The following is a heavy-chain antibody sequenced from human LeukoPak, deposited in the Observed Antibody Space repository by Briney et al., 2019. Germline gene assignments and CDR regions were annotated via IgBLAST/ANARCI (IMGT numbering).Heavy chain of an antibody. CDR3: ATYSGNYNNFEY. J-gene: IGHJ4*02. Sequence: PSETLSLTCSFSGGSISSYHWSWIRQPPGKGLEWIGYIYYIGSTSYNPSLKSRVTISVDTSKNQFSLKLTSVTAADTAVYYCATYSGNYNNFEYWGQGTLVTVSS. CDR1: GGSISSYH. CDR2: IYYIGST. D-gene: IGHD1-26*01. V-gene: IGHV4-59*08.